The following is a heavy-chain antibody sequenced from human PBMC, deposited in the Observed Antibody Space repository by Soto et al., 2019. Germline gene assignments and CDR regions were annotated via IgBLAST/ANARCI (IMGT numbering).Heavy chain of an antibody. D-gene: IGHD3-22*01. CDR1: GFTFSSYA. CDR3: AREWYYYDTSGYSRSGFDY. Sequence: PGGSLRLSCAASGFTFSSYAMHWVRQAPGKGLEWVAVISHDGSNKYYADSVKGRFTISRDNSKNTLFLQMNSLRAEDTAVYYCAREWYYYDTSGYSRSGFDYWGQGTLVTVSS. J-gene: IGHJ4*02. V-gene: IGHV3-30-3*01. CDR2: ISHDGSNK.